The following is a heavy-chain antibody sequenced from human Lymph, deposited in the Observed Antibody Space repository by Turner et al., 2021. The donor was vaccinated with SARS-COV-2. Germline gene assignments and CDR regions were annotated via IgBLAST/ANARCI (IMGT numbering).Heavy chain of an antibody. D-gene: IGHD4-17*01. CDR3: ARGDYGDYGTVYFDY. CDR1: GFTFSSYS. V-gene: IGHV3-21*01. CDR2: MSSSISYI. Sequence: EVQLVESGGGLVKPGGSLRLSCAASGFTFSSYSMNWVRQAPGKGLEWVSSMSSSISYICYADSVKGRFTISRDNAKNSLYLQMNSLRAEDTAVYYCARGDYGDYGTVYFDYWGQGTLVTVSS. J-gene: IGHJ4*02.